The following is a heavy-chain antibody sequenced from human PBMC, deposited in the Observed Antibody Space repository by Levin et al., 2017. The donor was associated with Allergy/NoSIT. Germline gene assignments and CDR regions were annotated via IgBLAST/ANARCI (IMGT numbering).Heavy chain of an antibody. CDR2: IYYSGTS. J-gene: IGHJ4*02. CDR1: GGSISSSTYY. V-gene: IGHV4-39*07. CDR3: ARALRTGPGRSYFDY. Sequence: PSETLSLTCSVSGGSISSSTYYWGWIRQPPGKGLEWIGSIYYSGTSYYNPSLKSRVTISVDTSKNQFSLKLSSVTAADTAVYYCARALRTGPGRSYFDYWGQGTLVTVSS. D-gene: IGHD2-15*01.